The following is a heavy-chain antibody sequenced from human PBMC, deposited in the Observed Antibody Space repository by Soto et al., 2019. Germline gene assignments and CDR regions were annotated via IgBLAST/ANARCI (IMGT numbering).Heavy chain of an antibody. CDR2: IKSKTDGGTT. CDR1: GFTFSNAW. J-gene: IGHJ6*02. CDR3: TTGVNPPDYYYYYGMDV. Sequence: EGSLRLSCAASGFTFSNAWMSWVRQAPGKGLEWVGRIKSKTDGGTTDYAAPVKGRFTISRDDSKNTLYLQMNRLKTEDTAVYYCTTGVNPPDYYYYYGMDVWGQGTTVTVSS. D-gene: IGHD6-13*01. V-gene: IGHV3-15*01.